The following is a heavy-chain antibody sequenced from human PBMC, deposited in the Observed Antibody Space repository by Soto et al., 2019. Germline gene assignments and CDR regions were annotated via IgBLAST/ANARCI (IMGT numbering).Heavy chain of an antibody. CDR1: GFTFSTYP. CDR2: ISGNGGST. D-gene: IGHD5-18*01. J-gene: IGHJ4*02. Sequence: GGSLRLSCAASGFTFSTYPMHWVRQGPGTGLEYVAGISGNGGSTHYANSVKGRFTISRDNSKSTLYLQMGSLRAEDTAVYYCAKVGIQLWFVYYFDYWGQGTLVTVSS. CDR3: AKVGIQLWFVYYFDY. V-gene: IGHV3-64*01.